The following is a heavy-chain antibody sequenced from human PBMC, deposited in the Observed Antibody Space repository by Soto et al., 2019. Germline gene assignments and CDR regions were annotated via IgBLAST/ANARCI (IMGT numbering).Heavy chain of an antibody. J-gene: IGHJ5*02. CDR2: MNPGSGDT. CDR3: ARMATFGSLNWFDP. CDR1: GYSFTNND. Sequence: ASVKVSCKASGYSFTNNDVSWVREATGQGLEWMGWMNPGSGDTGYAQKFQGRVTMTRDISTPTAYMELSSLRSDDTATYYCARMATFGSLNWFDPWGQGTLVTVSS. D-gene: IGHD3-16*01. V-gene: IGHV1-8*01.